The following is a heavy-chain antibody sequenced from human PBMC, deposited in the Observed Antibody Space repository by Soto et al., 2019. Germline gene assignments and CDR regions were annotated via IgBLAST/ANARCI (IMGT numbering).Heavy chain of an antibody. D-gene: IGHD5-12*01. CDR1: GYTFTGYY. CDR2: INPNSGGT. V-gene: IGHV1-2*04. CDR3: ARDRGYSGLDYYYGMDV. J-gene: IGHJ6*02. Sequence: ASVKVSCKASGYTFTGYYMHWVRQAPGQGLEWKGWINPNSGGTNYAQKFQGWVTMTRDTSISTAYMELSRLRSDDTAVYYCARDRGYSGLDYYYGMDVWGQGTTVTVS.